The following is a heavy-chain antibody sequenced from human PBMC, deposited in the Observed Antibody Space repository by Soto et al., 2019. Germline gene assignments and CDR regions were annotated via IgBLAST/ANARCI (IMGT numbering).Heavy chain of an antibody. D-gene: IGHD2-2*01. CDR2: ISSGGSGI. CDR3: ARVKECSSSSCYARDAFDI. CDR1: GFTFSDHY. J-gene: IGHJ3*02. Sequence: QVQLVESGGGLVKPGGSLRLSCAASGFTFSDHYMSWIRQAPGKGLEWVSYISSGGSGIYYADSVKGRFTISRDNGKHSLYVQMNSLRAEDTAVYYCARVKECSSSSCYARDAFDIWGQGTMVTVSS. V-gene: IGHV3-11*01.